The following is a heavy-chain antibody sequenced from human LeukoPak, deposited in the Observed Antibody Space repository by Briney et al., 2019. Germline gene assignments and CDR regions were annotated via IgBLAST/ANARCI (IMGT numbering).Heavy chain of an antibody. CDR3: VRAPPGLTSGPGDY. CDR1: GGTFSSYA. D-gene: IGHD1-14*01. CDR2: IIPIFGTA. V-gene: IGHV1-69*01. J-gene: IGHJ4*02. Sequence: GSSVKVSCKASGGTFSSYAISWVRQAPGQGLEWMGGIIPIFGTANYAQKFQGRVTITADESTSTAYMELSSLRSDNTATYYCVRAPPGLTSGPGDYWGQGTLVIVSS.